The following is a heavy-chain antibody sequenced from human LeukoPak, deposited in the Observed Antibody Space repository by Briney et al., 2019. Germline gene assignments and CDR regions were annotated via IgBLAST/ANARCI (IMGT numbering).Heavy chain of an antibody. CDR3: ARAVLVGATTTGAFDI. CDR1: GGTFSSYA. D-gene: IGHD1-26*01. J-gene: IGHJ3*02. V-gene: IGHV1-69*05. Sequence: ASVKVSCKASGGTFSSYAISWVRQAPGQGLEWMGGIIPIFGTANYAQKFQGRVTITTDESTSTAYMELSSPRSEDTAVYYCARAVLVGATTTGAFDIWGQGTMVTVSS. CDR2: IIPIFGTA.